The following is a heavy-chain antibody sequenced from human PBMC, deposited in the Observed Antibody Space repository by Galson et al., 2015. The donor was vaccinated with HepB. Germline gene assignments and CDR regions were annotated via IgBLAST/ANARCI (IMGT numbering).Heavy chain of an antibody. Sequence: SLRLSCAASGFTFSSYSMHWVRQAPGKGLEWVSYICSSRSTIYYADSVKGRFTISRDNAKNSLNLQMNSLRDEDTAVYYCAGRGNTYGFDYYWGMDVWGQGTTVTVSS. CDR1: GFTFSSYS. CDR3: AGRGNTYGFDYYWGMDV. CDR2: ICSSRSTI. J-gene: IGHJ6*02. V-gene: IGHV3-48*02. D-gene: IGHD5-18*01.